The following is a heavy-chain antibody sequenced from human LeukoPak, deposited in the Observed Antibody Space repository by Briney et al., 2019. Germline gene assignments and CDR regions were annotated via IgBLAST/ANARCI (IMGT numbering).Heavy chain of an antibody. V-gene: IGHV1-2*02. J-gene: IGHJ4*02. CDR3: ARESSIAARLLWY. Sequence: ASVTVSCKASGYTFTGYYMPWVRQAPGQGLEWMGWINPNSGGTNYAQKFQGRVTMTRDTSISTAYMELSRLRSDDTAVYYCARESSIAARLLWYWGQGTLVTVSS. D-gene: IGHD6-6*01. CDR2: INPNSGGT. CDR1: GYTFTGYY.